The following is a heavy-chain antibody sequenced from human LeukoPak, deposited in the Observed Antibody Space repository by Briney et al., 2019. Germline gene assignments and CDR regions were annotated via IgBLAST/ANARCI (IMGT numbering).Heavy chain of an antibody. Sequence: PGRSLRLSCAASGFTFSSYSMNWVRQAPGKGLEWVSYISSSSSTIYYADSVKGRFTISRDNAKNSLYLQMNSLRAEDTAVYYCARNYYDSSGYYYVVRPPLGPFEYWGQGTLVTVSS. CDR2: ISSSSSTI. D-gene: IGHD3-22*01. V-gene: IGHV3-48*01. CDR1: GFTFSSYS. J-gene: IGHJ4*02. CDR3: ARNYYDSSGYYYVVRPPLGPFEY.